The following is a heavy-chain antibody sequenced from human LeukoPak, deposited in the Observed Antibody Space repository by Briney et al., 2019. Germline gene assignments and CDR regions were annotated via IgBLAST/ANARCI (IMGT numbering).Heavy chain of an antibody. Sequence: TSETLSLTCTVSGGSISSYYWSWIRQPAGKGLEWIGYIYYSGSTYYNPSLKSRVTISVDTSKNQFSLKLSSVTAADTAVYYCASTGDPRDYWGQGTLVTVSS. CDR3: ASTGDPRDY. J-gene: IGHJ4*02. D-gene: IGHD7-27*01. V-gene: IGHV4-59*06. CDR2: IYYSGST. CDR1: GGSISSYY.